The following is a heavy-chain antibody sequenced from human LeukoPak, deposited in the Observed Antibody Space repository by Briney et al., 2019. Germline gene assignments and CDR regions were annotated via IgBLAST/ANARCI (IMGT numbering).Heavy chain of an antibody. D-gene: IGHD3-10*01. V-gene: IGHV1-8*01. Sequence: EASVKVSCKASGYTFTSYDINWVRQATGQGLEWMGWMNPNSGNTGYAQKFQGRVTMTRNTSISTAYMELSSLRSEDTAVYYCARRVVPAARTYYYGSGSYYNVCWFDPWGQGTLVTVSS. CDR3: ARRVVPAARTYYYGSGSYYNVCWFDP. CDR2: MNPNSGNT. J-gene: IGHJ5*02. CDR1: GYTFTSYD.